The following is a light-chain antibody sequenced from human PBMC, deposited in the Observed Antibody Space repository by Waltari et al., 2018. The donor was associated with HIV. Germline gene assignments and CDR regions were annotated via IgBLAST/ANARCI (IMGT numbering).Light chain of an antibody. V-gene: IGKV1-39*01. J-gene: IGKJ1*01. CDR3: QQSYTAPWT. CDR1: QYINNF. Sequence: DIQMTQSPSSLSASVGDRVTITCRASQYINNFLNWYQQKPGKAPKLLIHTASDLQTGVPAMFTGSGSGTDFTLTLSGLQPEDSATYYCQQSYTAPWTFGQGSKV. CDR2: TAS.